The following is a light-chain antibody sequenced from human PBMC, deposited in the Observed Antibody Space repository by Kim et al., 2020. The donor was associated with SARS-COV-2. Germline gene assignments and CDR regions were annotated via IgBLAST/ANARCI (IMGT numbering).Light chain of an antibody. CDR1: QSVNSN. J-gene: IGKJ2*01. Sequence: VAPGERATLSCRASQSVNSNLAWYQQKPGQAPRLLIYGASTRATDIPDRFSGSGSGTEFTLIISNLHSEDIAVYYCQQYDNWPPYTFGQGTKLDI. V-gene: IGKV3-15*01. CDR2: GAS. CDR3: QQYDNWPPYT.